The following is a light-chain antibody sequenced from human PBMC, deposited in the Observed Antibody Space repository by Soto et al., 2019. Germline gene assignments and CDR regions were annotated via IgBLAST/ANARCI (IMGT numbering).Light chain of an antibody. Sequence: ENVLTQSPGTLSLSPGERATLSCRASQTVSGSQLAWYQQKPGQAPRLFLYGASSRAAGIPDRFSGSGSGTDFTLTISRLEPEDSAVYYCQHYGSSPWTFGQGTKVEIK. J-gene: IGKJ1*01. CDR1: QTVSGSQ. V-gene: IGKV3-20*01. CDR2: GAS. CDR3: QHYGSSPWT.